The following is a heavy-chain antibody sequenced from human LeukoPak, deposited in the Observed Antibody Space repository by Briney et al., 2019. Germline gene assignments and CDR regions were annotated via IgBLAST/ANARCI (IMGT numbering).Heavy chain of an antibody. Sequence: SETLSLTCTVSGGSISSSSYYWGWIRQPPGKGLEWIGSIYYSGSTYYNPSLKSRVTISVDTSKNQFSLKLSSVTAADTAVYYCASTYYDILTGLLGAFDIWGQGTMVTVSS. CDR1: GGSISSSSYY. CDR2: IYYSGST. D-gene: IGHD3-9*01. V-gene: IGHV4-39*01. J-gene: IGHJ3*02. CDR3: ASTYYDILTGLLGAFDI.